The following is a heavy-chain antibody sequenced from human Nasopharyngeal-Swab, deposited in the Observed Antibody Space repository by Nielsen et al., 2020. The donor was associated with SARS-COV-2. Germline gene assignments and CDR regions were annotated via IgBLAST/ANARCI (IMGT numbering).Heavy chain of an antibody. D-gene: IGHD3-3*01. CDR3: AKEVWSGSTDYYGMDV. V-gene: IGHV3-30*18. J-gene: IGHJ6*02. CDR2: ISYDGNNK. CDR1: GFIFSVYG. Sequence: GESLKISCATSGFIFSVYGMHWVRQAPGKGLEWVAIISYDGNNKYYADSVKGRFSISRDDSKNILYLQMNSLRVEDTSVYYCAKEVWSGSTDYYGMDVWGQGTTVTVSS.